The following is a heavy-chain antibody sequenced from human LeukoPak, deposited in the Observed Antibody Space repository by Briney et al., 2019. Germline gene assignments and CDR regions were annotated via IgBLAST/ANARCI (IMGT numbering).Heavy chain of an antibody. V-gene: IGHV3-23*01. D-gene: IGHD2-2*01. CDR3: AKGYCSSTSCYNNWFDP. CDR1: GFTFSSYA. Sequence: GGSLRLSCAASGFTFSSYAMSWVRQAPGKGLEWASAISGSGGSTYYADSVKGRFTISRDNSKNTLYLQMNSLRAEDTAVYYCAKGYCSSTSCYNNWFDPWGQGTLVTVSS. J-gene: IGHJ5*02. CDR2: ISGSGGST.